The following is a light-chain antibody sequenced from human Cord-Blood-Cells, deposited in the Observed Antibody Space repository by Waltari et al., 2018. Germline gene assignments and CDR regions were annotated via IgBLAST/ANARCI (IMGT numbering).Light chain of an antibody. CDR1: SSDVGGYNY. Sequence: QSALTQPASVSGSPGQTITISCTGTSSDVGGYNYVSWHQQHPGKAPKLMIYAVSNRPSGVSNRFSGSKSGNTASLTISGLQAEDEADYYCSSYTSSSTWVFGGGTKLTVL. V-gene: IGLV2-14*03. CDR2: AVS. CDR3: SSYTSSSTWV. J-gene: IGLJ3*02.